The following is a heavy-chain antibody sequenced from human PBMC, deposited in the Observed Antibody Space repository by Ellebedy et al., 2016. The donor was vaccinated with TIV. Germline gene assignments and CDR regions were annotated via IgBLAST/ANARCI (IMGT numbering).Heavy chain of an antibody. CDR1: GFTSSTYW. J-gene: IGHJ4*02. Sequence: GESLKISXAASGFTSSTYWMSWVRQAPGKGLEWVANIKQDGSEKYYVDSVKGRFTISRDNAKNSLYLQMNSLRAEDTAVYYCARDSGTFPSSGYWGQGTLVTVSS. CDR3: ARDSGTFPSSGY. D-gene: IGHD3-10*01. V-gene: IGHV3-7*03. CDR2: IKQDGSEK.